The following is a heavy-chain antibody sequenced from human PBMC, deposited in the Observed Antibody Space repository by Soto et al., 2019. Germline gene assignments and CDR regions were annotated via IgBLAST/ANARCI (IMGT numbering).Heavy chain of an antibody. V-gene: IGHV4-39*01. CDR2: IYSREGS. J-gene: IGHJ5*02. CDR3: ARVLLWFGEVCTENWFDP. Sequence: PSETLSLSCAVSGPSMSSSPYYGGCIPQPPGKGLEWIGTIYSREGSYYNPSLKSLVTISVDTSKKQFSLKLTSVTAADAAVYYCARVLLWFGEVCTENWFDPWGQGTLVIVS. D-gene: IGHD3-10*01. CDR1: GPSMSSSPYY.